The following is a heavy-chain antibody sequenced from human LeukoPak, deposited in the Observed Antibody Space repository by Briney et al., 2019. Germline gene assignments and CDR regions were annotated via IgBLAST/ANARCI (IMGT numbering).Heavy chain of an antibody. CDR3: ARVRRSITIFGVVIPHPYYFDY. Sequence: PSETPSLTCAVYGGSFSGYYWSWIRQPPGKGLEWIGEINHSGSTNYNPSLKSRVTISVDTSKNQFSLKLSSVTAADTAVYYCARVRRSITIFGVVIPHPYYFDYWGQGTLVTVSS. J-gene: IGHJ4*02. V-gene: IGHV4-34*01. D-gene: IGHD3-3*01. CDR1: GGSFSGYY. CDR2: INHSGST.